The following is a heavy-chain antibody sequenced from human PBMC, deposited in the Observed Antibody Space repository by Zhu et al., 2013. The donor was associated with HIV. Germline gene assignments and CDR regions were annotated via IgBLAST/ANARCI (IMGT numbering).Heavy chain of an antibody. V-gene: IGHV1-2*02. CDR3: ARVWEVATGCLTFYFDF. CDR1: GYTFADYY. CDR2: INPNSGAT. Sequence: QVQLVQSGAEVRKPGASVKVSCKASGYTFADYYSHWVRQAPGQGLEWMGWINPNSGATNSAQNFQGRVTMTRDTSSSTAYLDLSSLRSDDTAVYFCARVWEVATGCLTFYFDFVGPGDARGHRLL. D-gene: IGHD1-1*01. J-gene: IGHJ4*02.